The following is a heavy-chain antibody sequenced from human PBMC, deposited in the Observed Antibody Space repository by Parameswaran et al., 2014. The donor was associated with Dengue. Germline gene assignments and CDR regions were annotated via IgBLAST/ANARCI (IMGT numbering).Heavy chain of an antibody. CDR2: INPNGGGT. J-gene: IGHJ5*02. D-gene: IGHD3-10*01. Sequence: WVRQAPGQGLEWMGWINPNGGGTNYAQKFKGRVTMTRDTSISTVYMELSWLRSDDTAVYYCLVRGVRNWFDPWGQGTLVTVSS. V-gene: IGHV1-2*02. CDR3: LVRGVRNWFDP.